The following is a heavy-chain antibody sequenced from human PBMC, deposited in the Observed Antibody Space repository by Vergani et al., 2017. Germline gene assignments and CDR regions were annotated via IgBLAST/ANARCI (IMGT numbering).Heavy chain of an antibody. CDR3: AKGYEWLVTFDY. CDR1: GFTFSSYA. D-gene: IGHD6-19*01. CDR2: IIGSGGST. Sequence: ELQLVESGGGLVQPGGSLRLSCAASGFTFSSYAMSWVRQAPGKGLEWVSAIIGSGGSTYYADSVKGRFTISRDNSKNTLYLQMNSLRAEDTAVYYCAKGYEWLVTFDYWGQGTLVTVSA. J-gene: IGHJ4*02. V-gene: IGHV3-23*04.